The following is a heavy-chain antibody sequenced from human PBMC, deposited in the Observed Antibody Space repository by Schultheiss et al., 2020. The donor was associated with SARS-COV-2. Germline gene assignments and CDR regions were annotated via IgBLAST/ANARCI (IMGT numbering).Heavy chain of an antibody. CDR3: ARDHGYSSGWPQDFQH. J-gene: IGHJ1*01. CDR1: GGSISSGGYY. CDR2: IYTSGST. D-gene: IGHD6-19*01. Sequence: SQTLSLTCTVSGGSISSGGYYWSWIRQPAGKGLEWIGSIYTSGSTNYNPSLKSRVTMSVDTSKNQFSLKLSSVTAADTAVYYCARDHGYSSGWPQDFQHWGQGTLVTVSS. V-gene: IGHV4-61*02.